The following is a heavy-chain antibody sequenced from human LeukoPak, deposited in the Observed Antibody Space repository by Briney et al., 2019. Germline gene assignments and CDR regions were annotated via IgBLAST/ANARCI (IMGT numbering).Heavy chain of an antibody. CDR1: GFSFSSYW. CDR3: ASLGYCSGGSCYANWVDP. Sequence: GGSLRLSCAASGFSFSSYWMHWVRQAPGKGLVWVSRIDTDGSSTSYADSVKGRFTISRDNAKNRLYLQMNSLRSEDTAVYYCASLGYCSGGSCYANWVDPWGQGTLVTVSS. V-gene: IGHV3-74*01. D-gene: IGHD2-15*01. CDR2: IDTDGSST. J-gene: IGHJ5*02.